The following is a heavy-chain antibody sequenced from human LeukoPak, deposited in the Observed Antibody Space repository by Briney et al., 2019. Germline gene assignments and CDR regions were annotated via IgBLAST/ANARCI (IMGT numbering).Heavy chain of an antibody. CDR3: ARGVVIPAGLGRHWYFDI. Sequence: SQTLSLTCAVSGGSISSGAYPWSWIRQPPGKGLEWIGYIYHTGGTYYSPSLKSRVTISVDTSKNQFSLKLNSVTAADTAVYYCARGVVIPAGLGRHWYFDIWGRGDLVTVSS. CDR1: GGSISSGAYP. V-gene: IGHV4-30-2*01. D-gene: IGHD2-2*01. CDR2: IYHTGGT. J-gene: IGHJ2*01.